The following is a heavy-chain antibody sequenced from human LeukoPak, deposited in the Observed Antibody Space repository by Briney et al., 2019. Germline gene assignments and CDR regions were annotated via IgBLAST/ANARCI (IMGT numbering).Heavy chain of an antibody. J-gene: IGHJ6*03. CDR3: ARGTYYYGSGSKNYYMDV. CDR2: IFHSGDT. CDR1: GYSISSGYY. D-gene: IGHD3-10*01. Sequence: SETLSLTCTVSGYSISSGYYWGWIRQPPGKGLEWIGNIFHSGDTQYNPSLQSRVTLSVDTSKNQFSLKLSSVTAADTAVYYCARGTYYYGSGSKNYYMDVWGKGTTVTISS. V-gene: IGHV4-38-2*02.